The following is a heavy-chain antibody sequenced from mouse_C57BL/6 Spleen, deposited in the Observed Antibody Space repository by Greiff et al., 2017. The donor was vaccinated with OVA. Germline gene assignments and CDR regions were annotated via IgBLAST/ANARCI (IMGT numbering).Heavy chain of an antibody. J-gene: IGHJ4*01. CDR3: AITTVVAYYYAMDY. D-gene: IGHD1-1*01. CDR1: GFTFSDYG. Sequence: EVKVVESGGGLVKPGGSLKLSCAASGFTFSDYGMHWVRQAPEKGLEWVAYISSGSSTIYYADTVKGRFAISRDNAKNTLFLQMTSLRSEDTAMYYCAITTVVAYYYAMDYWGQGTSVTVSS. CDR2: ISSGSSTI. V-gene: IGHV5-17*01.